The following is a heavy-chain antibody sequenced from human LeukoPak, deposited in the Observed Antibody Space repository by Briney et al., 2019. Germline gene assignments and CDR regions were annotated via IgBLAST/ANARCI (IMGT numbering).Heavy chain of an antibody. J-gene: IGHJ5*02. CDR1: GGTFSSYA. D-gene: IGHD1-26*01. CDR2: IIPIFGTA. V-gene: IGHV1-69*05. CDR3: AKSIVVGAKKGYNWFDP. Sequence: GASVKVSCKASGGTFSSYAISWVRQAPGQGLEWMGGIIPIFGTANYAQKFQGRVTITTDESTSTAYMELSSLRSEDTAVYYCAKSIVVGAKKGYNWFDPWGQGTLVTVSS.